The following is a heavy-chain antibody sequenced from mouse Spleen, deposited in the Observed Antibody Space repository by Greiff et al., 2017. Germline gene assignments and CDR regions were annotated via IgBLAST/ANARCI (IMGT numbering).Heavy chain of an antibody. J-gene: IGHJ3*01. V-gene: IGHV1-52*01. CDR2: IDPSDSET. D-gene: IGHD2-4*01. Sequence: QVQLQQPGAELVRPGSSVKLSCKASGYTFTSYWMHWVKQRPIQGLEWIGNIDPSDSETHYNQKFKDKATLTVDKSSSTAYMQLSSLTSEDSAVYYCARPSGGLRVPAYWGQGTLVTVSA. CDR3: ARPSGGLRVPAY. CDR1: GYTFTSYW.